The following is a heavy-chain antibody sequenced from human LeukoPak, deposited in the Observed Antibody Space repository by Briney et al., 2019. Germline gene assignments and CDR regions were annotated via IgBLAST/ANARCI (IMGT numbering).Heavy chain of an antibody. CDR2: IFYSGST. J-gene: IGHJ4*02. Sequence: SETLSLTCTVSSGSISTSNYYWGWVRQPPGKALEWIGNIFYSGSTYYSPSLKSRVTISLDTSRNQFSLKLSSVTAADTAVYYCARQVRSGIFDILTGYYKGYYFDYWGQGTLVTVSS. CDR1: SGSISTSNYY. V-gene: IGHV4-39*01. D-gene: IGHD3-9*01. CDR3: ARQVRSGIFDILTGYYKGYYFDY.